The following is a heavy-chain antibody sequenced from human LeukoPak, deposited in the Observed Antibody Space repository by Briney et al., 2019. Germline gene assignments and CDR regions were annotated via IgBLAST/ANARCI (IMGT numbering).Heavy chain of an antibody. CDR1: GFTFSSYS. Sequence: PGGSLRLSCAASGFTFSSYSMNWVRQAPGKGLEWVSSISSSSSYIYYAGSVKGRFTISRDNAKNSLYLQMNSLRAEDTAVYYCARICSSVSCSFDYWGQGTLVTVSS. CDR2: ISSSSSYI. V-gene: IGHV3-21*01. CDR3: ARICSSVSCSFDY. J-gene: IGHJ4*02. D-gene: IGHD2-15*01.